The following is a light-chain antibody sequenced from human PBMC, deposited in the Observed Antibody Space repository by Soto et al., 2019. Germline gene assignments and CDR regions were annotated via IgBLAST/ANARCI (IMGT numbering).Light chain of an antibody. Sequence: DIVMTQSPDSLAVSLGERATINCKSSQSVLYSSNNKNYLAWYQQRPGQPPKLLIYWASTRESGVPDRFSGSGSGTDFTLTITSLQAEDVAVYYCQQYNNWPLALTFGGGTKVEIK. CDR3: QQYNNWPLALT. CDR1: QSVLYSSNNKNY. V-gene: IGKV4-1*01. J-gene: IGKJ4*01. CDR2: WAS.